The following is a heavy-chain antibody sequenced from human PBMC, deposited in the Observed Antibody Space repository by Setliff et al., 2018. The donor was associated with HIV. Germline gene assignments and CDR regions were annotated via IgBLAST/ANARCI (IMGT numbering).Heavy chain of an antibody. V-gene: IGHV5-51*01. CDR2: IYPGDSDT. CDR3: ARQPTDTSGYNNWFDS. D-gene: IGHD3-3*01. J-gene: IGHJ5*01. CDR1: GYTFTNYW. Sequence: GESLKISCSGSGYTFTNYWIGWVRQMPRRGPEWMGIIYPGDSDTRYSPSFEGQVTMSADKSINTAYLQWNSLKASDTAMYYWARQPTDTSGYNNWFDSWGQGTLVTVSS.